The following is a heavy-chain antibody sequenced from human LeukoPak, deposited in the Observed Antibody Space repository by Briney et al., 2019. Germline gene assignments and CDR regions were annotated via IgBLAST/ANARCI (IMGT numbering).Heavy chain of an antibody. Sequence: ASVKVSCKASGYTFTSYDINWVRQATGQGLEWMGWMNPNSGNTGYAQKFQGRVTMTRNTSISTAYMELSSLRSEDTAVYYCARWGYCSSTSCPWGYYYYGTDVWGQGTTVTVSS. CDR2: MNPNSGNT. V-gene: IGHV1-8*01. D-gene: IGHD2-2*01. CDR3: ARWGYCSSTSCPWGYYYYGTDV. J-gene: IGHJ6*02. CDR1: GYTFTSYD.